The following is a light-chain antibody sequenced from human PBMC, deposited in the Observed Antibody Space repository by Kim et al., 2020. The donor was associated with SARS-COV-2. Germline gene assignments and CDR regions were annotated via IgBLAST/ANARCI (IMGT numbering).Light chain of an antibody. J-gene: IGLJ3*02. CDR3: QSSDSSDTFWV. Sequence: PGQTARITCSGDALPNQYAYWFQQKPGRAPVLVIYEDTERPSGIPERFSGSTSGTTVTLTISGVQAEDEADYYCQSSDSSDTFWVFGGGTQLTVL. CDR2: EDT. CDR1: ALPNQY. V-gene: IGLV3-25*03.